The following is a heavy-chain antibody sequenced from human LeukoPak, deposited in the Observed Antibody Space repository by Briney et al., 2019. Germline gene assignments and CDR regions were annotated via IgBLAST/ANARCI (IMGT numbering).Heavy chain of an antibody. CDR3: ARDLMTTPTWDFDY. J-gene: IGHJ4*02. V-gene: IGHV1-2*02. D-gene: IGHD3-16*01. CDR1: VYTFTGYY. Sequence: ASVKVSCKGSVYTFTGYYMHWVRQAPGQGLEWMGWINPTSGTTNYAQKFQGRVTVTRDTSISTAYMELSRLESDDTAVYFCARDLMTTPTWDFDYWGQGTLVTVAS. CDR2: INPTSGTT.